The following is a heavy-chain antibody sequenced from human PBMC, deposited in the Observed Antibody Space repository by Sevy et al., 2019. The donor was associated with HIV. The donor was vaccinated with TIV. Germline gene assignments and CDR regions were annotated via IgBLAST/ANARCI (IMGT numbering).Heavy chain of an antibody. Sequence: GESLKICCAASGFTFSSYGMHWVRQAPGKGLEWVAFTEFDGKNKNYAESVKGRFTISRDNSKNTVFLQMENLRTEDTAVYYCTKDHCSGSRCYRGRFDYWGQGTLVTVSS. D-gene: IGHD2-2*01. V-gene: IGHV3-30*02. CDR1: GFTFSSYG. J-gene: IGHJ4*02. CDR2: TEFDGKNK. CDR3: TKDHCSGSRCYRGRFDY.